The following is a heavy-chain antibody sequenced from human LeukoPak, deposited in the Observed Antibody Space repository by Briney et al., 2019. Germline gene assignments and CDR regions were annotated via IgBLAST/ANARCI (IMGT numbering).Heavy chain of an antibody. CDR1: GFTSSSYW. CDR2: ISGSGGST. D-gene: IGHD5-18*01. CDR3: AKSPPYSYGWGYFQH. Sequence: PGGSLRLSCAASGFTSSSYWMSWVRQAPGRGLEWASAISGSGGSTYYADSVKGRFTISRDNSKNTLYLQMNSLRAEDTAVYYCAKSPPYSYGWGYFQHWGQGTLVTVSS. J-gene: IGHJ1*01. V-gene: IGHV3-23*01.